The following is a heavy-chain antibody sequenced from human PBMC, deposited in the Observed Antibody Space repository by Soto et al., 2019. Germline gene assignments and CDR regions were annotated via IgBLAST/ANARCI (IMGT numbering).Heavy chain of an antibody. CDR2: ISSSSSYI. CDR1: GFTFSSYS. V-gene: IGHV3-21*01. CDR3: ARSHTTNWFDP. Sequence: EVQLVESGGGLVKPGGSLRLSCAASGFTFSSYSMNWVRQAPGKGLEWVSSISSSSSYIYYADSVKGRFTISRDNAKNTLYLEMNSLRAEDTAVYYCARSHTTNWFDPWGQGTLVTVSS. J-gene: IGHJ5*02.